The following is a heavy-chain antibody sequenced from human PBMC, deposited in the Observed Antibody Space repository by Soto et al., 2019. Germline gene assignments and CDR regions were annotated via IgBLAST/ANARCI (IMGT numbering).Heavy chain of an antibody. D-gene: IGHD3-10*01. CDR3: ARHYPFGSGSYSPHYWDS. V-gene: IGHV4-39*01. CDR2: IYYSGDT. CDR1: GGSISRSR. Sequence: SETLSLTCTVSGGSISRSRWGWIRQPPGKGLEWIGNIYYSGDTYYNPSLKSRLTISVDASKNQFSLKLSSVTAADTAVYYCARHYPFGSGSYSPHYWDSWGQRTQGTVS. J-gene: IGHJ4*02.